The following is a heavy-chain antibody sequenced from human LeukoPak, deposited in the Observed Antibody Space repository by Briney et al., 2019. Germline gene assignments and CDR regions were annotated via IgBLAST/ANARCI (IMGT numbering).Heavy chain of an antibody. CDR2: IIPIFGTA. Sequence: SVKVSCKASGGTFSSYAISWVRQAPGQGLEWMGGIIPIFGTANYAQKFQGRVTITTDESTSTAYMELSSLGSEDTAVYYCAREAIFGVVDWFDPWGQGTLVTVSS. J-gene: IGHJ5*02. CDR3: AREAIFGVVDWFDP. V-gene: IGHV1-69*05. D-gene: IGHD3-3*01. CDR1: GGTFSSYA.